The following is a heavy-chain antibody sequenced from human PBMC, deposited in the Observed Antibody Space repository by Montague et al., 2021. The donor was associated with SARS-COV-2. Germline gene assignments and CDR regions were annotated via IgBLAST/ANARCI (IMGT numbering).Heavy chain of an antibody. D-gene: IGHD3-22*01. CDR1: GGSISSGGYY. V-gene: IGHV4-31*03. Sequence: TQSLTCTVSGGSISSGGYYWSWIRQHPGKGLEWIGYIYYSGSTYYNPSLKSRVTISVDTSKNQFSLKLSSVTAADAAVYYCARARITMIVVVNAFDIWGQGTMVTVSS. CDR3: ARARITMIVVVNAFDI. CDR2: IYYSGST. J-gene: IGHJ3*02.